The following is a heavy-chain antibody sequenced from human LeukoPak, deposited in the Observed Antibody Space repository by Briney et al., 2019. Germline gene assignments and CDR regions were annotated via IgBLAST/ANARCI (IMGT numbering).Heavy chain of an antibody. D-gene: IGHD6-13*01. CDR3: ARDPPSGYSSSWYFDY. V-gene: IGHV1-2*02. J-gene: IGHJ4*02. Sequence: ASVKVSCKASGYTFTGSYMYWVRQAPGQGLEWIGWINPNSGGTIYAQQFQVRVSLTRDTSISTAYMELSSLRSDDTAVYYCARDPPSGYSSSWYFDYWGQGTLVTVSS. CDR2: INPNSGGT. CDR1: GYTFTGSY.